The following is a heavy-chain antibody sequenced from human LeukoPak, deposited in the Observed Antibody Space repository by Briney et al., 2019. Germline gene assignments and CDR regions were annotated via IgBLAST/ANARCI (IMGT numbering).Heavy chain of an antibody. J-gene: IGHJ4*02. V-gene: IGHV3-23*01. CDR2: ISGSGGST. CDR3: AHIAVAGTGVDY. Sequence: GGSLRLSCAASGFTFSSYAMSWVRQAPGKGLEWVSAISGSGGSTYYADSVKGQFTISRDNSKNTLYLQMNSLRAEDTAVYYCAHIAVAGTGVDYWGQGTLVTVSS. CDR1: GFTFSSYA. D-gene: IGHD6-19*01.